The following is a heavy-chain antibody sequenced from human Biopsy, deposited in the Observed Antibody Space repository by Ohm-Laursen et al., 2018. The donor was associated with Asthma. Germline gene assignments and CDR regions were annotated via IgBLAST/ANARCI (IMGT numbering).Heavy chain of an antibody. CDR2: IYSGGTS. V-gene: IGHV3-53*01. CDR3: ARGDSSNWSHYYFDY. D-gene: IGHD3-22*01. J-gene: IGHJ4*02. Sequence: LSLTCAASGFAVSRDYMFWVRQAPGKGLVWVSVIYSGGTSHTADSVRGRFTISRDYSKNTLYLQMHSLRAEDTAGYYCARGDSSNWSHYYFDYWGQGTLVTVSS. CDR1: GFAVSRDY.